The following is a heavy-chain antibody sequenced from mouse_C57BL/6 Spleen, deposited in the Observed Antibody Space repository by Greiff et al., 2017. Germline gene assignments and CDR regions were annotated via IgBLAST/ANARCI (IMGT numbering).Heavy chain of an antibody. D-gene: IGHD2-2*01. CDR2: ISSGSSTI. CDR3: ATYGYDVGFAY. J-gene: IGHJ3*01. V-gene: IGHV5-17*01. CDR1: GFTFSDYG. Sequence: VQLKESGGGLVKPGGSLKLSCAASGFTFSDYGMHWVRQAPEKGLEWVAYISSGSSTIYYADTVKGRFTISRDNAKNTLFLQMTSLRSEDTAMYYCATYGYDVGFAYWGQGTLVTVSA.